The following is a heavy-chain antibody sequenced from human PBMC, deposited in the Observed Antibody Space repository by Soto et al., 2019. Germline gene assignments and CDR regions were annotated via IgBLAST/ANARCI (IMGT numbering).Heavy chain of an antibody. Sequence: QVQLQESGPGLVKPSGTLSLSCSVSGGSITSTNWWSWVRQPPGKGLEWIGEIYHGGSTNYNPSLRTLVTISRDKSKNPFSLRLTSVTAADTAIYYRARHLTVLPSWNSTGKYYIDSWGPGTLVTVSP. J-gene: IGHJ4*02. D-gene: IGHD1-1*01. CDR2: IYHGGST. CDR1: GGSITSTNW. CDR3: ARHLTVLPSWNSTGKYYIDS. V-gene: IGHV4-4*02.